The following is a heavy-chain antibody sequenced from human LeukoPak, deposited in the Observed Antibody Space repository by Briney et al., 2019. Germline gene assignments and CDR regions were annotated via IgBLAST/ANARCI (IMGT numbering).Heavy chain of an antibody. CDR3: ARRDYRAWIDP. D-gene: IGHD2-21*01. CDR2: VYYTGSI. CDR1: GGSISASSHY. Sequence: SETLSLTCSVSGGSISASSHYWAWVRQPPGKGLEWIGSVYYTGSIRYNTSLKSRVTISVDMSKNDLFLTLNPVTAADTAFYYCARRDYRAWIDPWGQGILVTVSP. J-gene: IGHJ5*02. V-gene: IGHV4-39*01.